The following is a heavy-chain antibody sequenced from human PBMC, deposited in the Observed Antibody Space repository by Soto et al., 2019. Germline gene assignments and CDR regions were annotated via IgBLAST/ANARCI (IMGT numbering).Heavy chain of an antibody. J-gene: IGHJ4*02. CDR1: GYKFTTYW. D-gene: IGHD4-17*01. CDR3: VATYGDYLDY. CDR2: IYPDDSDS. V-gene: IGHV5-51*01. Sequence: GESLKISCKGSGYKFTTYWICWLRQMPGKGLEWMAIIYPDDSDSRYSPSFQGQVTISADKSISTAYLQWSSLKASDTAIYYCVATYGDYLDYWGQGTLVTVSS.